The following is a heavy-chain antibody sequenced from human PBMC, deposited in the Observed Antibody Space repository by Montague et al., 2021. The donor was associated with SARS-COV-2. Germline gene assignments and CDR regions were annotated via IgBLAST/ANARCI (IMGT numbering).Heavy chain of an antibody. D-gene: IGHD3-9*01. Sequence: TLSLTCTVSGGSISTGSYYWSWIRQPAGKGLEWIGRIYTSGGTNYXPSLKSRVTISVDTSKNQFSLKLSSVTAADTAVYYCARGPHYDISTSYYKDGMDVWGQGTTVTVSS. J-gene: IGHJ6*02. V-gene: IGHV4-61*02. CDR2: IYTSGGT. CDR1: GGSISTGSYY. CDR3: ARGPHYDISTSYYKDGMDV.